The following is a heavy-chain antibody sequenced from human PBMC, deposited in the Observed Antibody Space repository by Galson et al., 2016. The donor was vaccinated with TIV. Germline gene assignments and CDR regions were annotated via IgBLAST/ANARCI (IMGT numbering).Heavy chain of an antibody. CDR3: ARNTGHYYRMDV. J-gene: IGHJ6*02. Sequence: PALVKPTQTLTLTCSFSGFSLRTSGMCVSWIRQPPGKALEWLARIDWDGDKYYNASLKTRVSISKDTSKNQVVLTMTNMDQVDTGTYYCARNTGHYYRMDVRGQGTTVTVS. V-gene: IGHV2-70*11. CDR1: GFSLRTSGMC. CDR2: IDWDGDK. D-gene: IGHD5-18*01.